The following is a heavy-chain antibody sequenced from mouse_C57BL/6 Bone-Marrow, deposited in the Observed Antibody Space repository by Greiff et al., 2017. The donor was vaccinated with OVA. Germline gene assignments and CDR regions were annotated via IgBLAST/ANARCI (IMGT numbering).Heavy chain of an antibody. V-gene: IGHV1-9*01. CDR3: ARDGWEDAMDY. J-gene: IGHJ4*01. Sequence: QVQLQQSGAELMKPGASVKLSCTATGYTFTGYWIAWVRQRPGHGLEWIGEILPGSGSTNYNEKVKGKATFTADTSSNTAYMQLSSLTTEDSAIYYCARDGWEDAMDYWGQGTSVTVSS. CDR1: GYTFTGYW. CDR2: ILPGSGST. D-gene: IGHD2-3*01.